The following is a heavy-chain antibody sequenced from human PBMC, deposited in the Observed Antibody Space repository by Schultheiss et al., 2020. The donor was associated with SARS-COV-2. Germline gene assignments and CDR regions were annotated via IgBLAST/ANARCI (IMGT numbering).Heavy chain of an antibody. CDR2: IYYSGST. CDR3: ARDGGGMATIPYYYYGMDV. J-gene: IGHJ6*02. V-gene: IGHV4-59*01. Sequence: SETLSLTCTVSGGSISSYYWSWIRQPPGKGLEWIGYIYYSGSTNYNPSLKSRVTISVDTSKNQFSLKLSSVTAADTAVYYCARDGGGMATIPYYYYGMDVWGQGTTVTVSS. CDR1: GGSISSYY. D-gene: IGHD5-24*01.